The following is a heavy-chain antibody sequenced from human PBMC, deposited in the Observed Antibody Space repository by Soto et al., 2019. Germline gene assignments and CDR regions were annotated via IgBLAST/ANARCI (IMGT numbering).Heavy chain of an antibody. D-gene: IGHD5-12*01. CDR3: LGTYSGSSMRFDY. J-gene: IGHJ4*02. V-gene: IGHV3-15*01. CDR1: GFTFSNAW. CDR2: VKSKTDGGTI. Sequence: EVQLVESGGGLVKPGGSLRLSCAASGFTFSNAWMTWVRQAPGKGPEWVGRVKSKTDGGTIDYAAPVKDRLTISRHDSKIALYLQMISLKTEDTAVYYCLGTYSGSSMRFDYWGQGTLGTVSS.